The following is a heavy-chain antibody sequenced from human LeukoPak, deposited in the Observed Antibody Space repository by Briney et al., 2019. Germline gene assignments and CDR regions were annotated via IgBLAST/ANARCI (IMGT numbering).Heavy chain of an antibody. CDR1: GFTFSSYS. CDR2: IYYSGST. J-gene: IGHJ5*02. CDR3: ARVTRPQWFDP. V-gene: IGHV4-59*01. D-gene: IGHD6-6*01. Sequence: PGGSLRLSCAASGFTFSSYSMNWVRQAPGKGLEWIGYIYYSGSTNYNPSLKSRVTISVDTSKNQFSLKLSSVTAADTAVYYCARVTRPQWFDPWGQGTLVTVSS.